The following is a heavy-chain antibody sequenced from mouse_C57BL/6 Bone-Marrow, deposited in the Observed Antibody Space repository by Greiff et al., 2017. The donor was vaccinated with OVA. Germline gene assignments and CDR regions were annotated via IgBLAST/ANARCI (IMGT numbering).Heavy chain of an antibody. CDR3: ARDGYYVPSFAY. CDR1: GFTFSSYA. V-gene: IGHV5-4*01. Sequence: EVMLVESGGGLVKPGGSLKLSCAASGFTFSSYAMSWVRQTPEKRLEWVATISDGGSYTYYPDTVKGRFTISRDNAKNNLYLQMSHLKSEDTAMYYCARDGYYVPSFAYWGQGTLVTVSA. J-gene: IGHJ3*01. CDR2: ISDGGSYT. D-gene: IGHD2-3*01.